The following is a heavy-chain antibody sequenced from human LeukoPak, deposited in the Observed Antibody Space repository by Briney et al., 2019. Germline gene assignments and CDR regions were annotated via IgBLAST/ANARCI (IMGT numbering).Heavy chain of an antibody. Sequence: SETLSLTCTVSGVSISSYYWSWIRQPPGKGLEWIGYIYYSGSTNYNPSLKSRVTISVDKCKNQFSLKLSSVTAADTAVYYCARLRNYYGSGSYYYYYGMDVWGQGTTVTVSS. V-gene: IGHV4-59*08. J-gene: IGHJ6*02. CDR3: ARLRNYYGSGSYYYYYGMDV. CDR1: GVSISSYY. D-gene: IGHD3-10*01. CDR2: IYYSGST.